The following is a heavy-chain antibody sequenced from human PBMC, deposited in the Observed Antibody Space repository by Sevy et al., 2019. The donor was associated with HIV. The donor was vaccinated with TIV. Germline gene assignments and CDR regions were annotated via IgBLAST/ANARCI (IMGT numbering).Heavy chain of an antibody. CDR3: ATGCLFYGDYYGGVRDIDY. CDR2: FDPEDGET. V-gene: IGHV1-24*01. D-gene: IGHD4-17*01. CDR1: GYTLTELS. J-gene: IGHJ4*02. Sequence: ASVKVSCKVSGYTLTELSMHWVRQAPGKGLEWMGGFDPEDGETIYAQKFQGRVTMTEDTSTDTAYMELSSLRSEDTAVYYCATGCLFYGDYYGGVRDIDYWGQGTLVTVSS.